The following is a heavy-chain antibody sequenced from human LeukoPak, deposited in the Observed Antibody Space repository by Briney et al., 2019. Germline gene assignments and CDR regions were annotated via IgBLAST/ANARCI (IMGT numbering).Heavy chain of an antibody. CDR3: ARDLATYYYDSSGWPYWFDP. CDR2: INTNTGNP. D-gene: IGHD3-22*01. J-gene: IGHJ5*02. V-gene: IGHV7-4-1*02. CDR1: GYTFTSYA. Sequence: ASVKVSCTASGYTFTSYAMNWVRQAPGQGLEWMGWINTNTGNPTYAQGFTGRFVFSLDTSVSTAYLQISSLKAEDTAVYYCARDLATYYYDSSGWPYWFDPWGQGTLVTVSS.